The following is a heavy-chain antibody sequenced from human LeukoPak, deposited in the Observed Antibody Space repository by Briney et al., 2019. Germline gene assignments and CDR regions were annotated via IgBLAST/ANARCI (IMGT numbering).Heavy chain of an antibody. CDR2: ISSSGSYI. D-gene: IGHD3-10*02. CDR1: GFTFSTYS. V-gene: IGHV3-21*01. Sequence: GGSLRLSCVASGFTFSTYSMNWVRQAPGKGLEWVSSISSSGSYIYYADSAKGRFTISRDNAKNSLYLQMNSLRAEDTAVYYCAELGITMIGGVWGKGTTVTTSS. J-gene: IGHJ6*04. CDR3: AELGITMIGGV.